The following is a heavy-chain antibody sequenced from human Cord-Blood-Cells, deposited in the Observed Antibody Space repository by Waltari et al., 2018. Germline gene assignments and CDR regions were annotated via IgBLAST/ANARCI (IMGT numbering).Heavy chain of an antibody. CDR2: IDHSGST. Sequence: QVQLPQCGAGLLKPSATPSLTGALYRGSSGVYYSRWLRQPPGKGLEWIGEIDHSGSTNYNPSLKSRVTISVDTSKNQFSLKLSSVTAADAAVYYCARKMAASHYYFDYWGQGTLVTVSS. J-gene: IGHJ4*02. CDR1: RGSSGVYY. CDR3: ARKMAASHYYFDY. D-gene: IGHD6-25*01. V-gene: IGHV4-34*01.